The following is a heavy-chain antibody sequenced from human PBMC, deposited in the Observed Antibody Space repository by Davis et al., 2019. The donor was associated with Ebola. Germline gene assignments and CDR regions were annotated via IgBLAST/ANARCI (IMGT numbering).Heavy chain of an antibody. J-gene: IGHJ3*02. CDR1: GGTSSSYA. CDR2: IIPILGIA. CDR3: ARGMGATGDDAFDI. V-gene: IGHV1-69*04. Sequence: AASVKVSCKASGGTSSSYAISWVRQAPGQGLEWMGRIIPILGIANYAQKFQGRVTITADKSTSTAYMELSSLRSEDTAVYYCARGMGATGDDAFDIWGQGTMVTVSS. D-gene: IGHD1-26*01.